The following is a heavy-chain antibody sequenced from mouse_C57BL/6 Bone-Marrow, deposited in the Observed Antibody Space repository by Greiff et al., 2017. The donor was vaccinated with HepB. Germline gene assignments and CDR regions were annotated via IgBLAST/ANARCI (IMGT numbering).Heavy chain of an antibody. D-gene: IGHD1-1*01. CDR3: AKHANYYGSSYDWYFDV. CDR1: GFSLTSYG. J-gene: IGHJ1*03. CDR2: IWGGGST. V-gene: IGHV2-9*01. Sequence: VKLEESGPGLVAPSQSLSITCTVSGFSLTSYGVDWVRQPPGKGLEWLGVIWGGGSTNYNSALMSRLSISKDNSKSQVFLKMNSLQTDDTAMYYCAKHANYYGSSYDWYFDVWGTGTTVTVSS.